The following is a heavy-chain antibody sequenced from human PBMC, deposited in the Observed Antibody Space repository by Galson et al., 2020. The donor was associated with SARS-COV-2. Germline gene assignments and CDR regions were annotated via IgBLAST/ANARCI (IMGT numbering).Heavy chain of an antibody. CDR2: ISYDGSNK. CDR1: GFTFSSYG. J-gene: IGHJ6*02. V-gene: IGHV3-30*03. Sequence: GESLKISCAASGFTFSSYGMHWVRQAPGKGLEWVAVISYDGSNKYYADSVKGRFTISRDNSKNTLYLQMNSLRAEDTAVYYCSYQLLPNYYGMDVWGQGTTVTVSS. CDR3: SYQLLPNYYGMDV. D-gene: IGHD2-2*01.